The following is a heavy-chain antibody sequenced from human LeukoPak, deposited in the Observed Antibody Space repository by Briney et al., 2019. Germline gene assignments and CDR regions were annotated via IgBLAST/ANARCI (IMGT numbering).Heavy chain of an antibody. V-gene: IGHV3-30*02. Sequence: GGSLRLSCTASGFTFSGAWMTWVRQAPGKGLEWVAFIRYDGSNKYYADSVKGRFTISRDNSENTLYLQMNSLRAEDTAVYYCAKSFTMIVVVMFVYWGQGTLVTVSS. CDR2: IRYDGSNK. CDR1: GFTFSGAW. D-gene: IGHD3-22*01. CDR3: AKSFTMIVVVMFVY. J-gene: IGHJ4*02.